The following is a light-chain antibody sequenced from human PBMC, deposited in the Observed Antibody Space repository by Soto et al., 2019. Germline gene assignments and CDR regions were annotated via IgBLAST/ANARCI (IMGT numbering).Light chain of an antibody. Sequence: EIVLTQSPGTLSFSPGERATLSCRASQSVTNYLAWYEQKPGQAPSLLIYGPSRRATFIPDRFSGSGSGTDFTLTISRREAQDFAVYYCQQYGGSPQTFGQGTDVEIK. CDR2: GPS. J-gene: IGKJ1*01. CDR1: QSVTNY. CDR3: QQYGGSPQT. V-gene: IGKV3-20*01.